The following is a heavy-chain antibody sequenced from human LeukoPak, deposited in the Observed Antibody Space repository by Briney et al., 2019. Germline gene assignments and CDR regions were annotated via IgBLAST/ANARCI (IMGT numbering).Heavy chain of an antibody. V-gene: IGHV3-48*03. J-gene: IGHJ4*02. CDR2: ISSSGSTI. CDR3: ARLTVLDY. D-gene: IGHD1-20*01. Sequence: GGSLRLSCAASGFTLSSYEMNWVRKAPGKGLEWVSYISSSGSTIYYADSVKGRFTISRDIAKNSLYLQMNSLRAEDTAVYYCARLTVLDYWGQGTLVTVSS. CDR1: GFTLSSYE.